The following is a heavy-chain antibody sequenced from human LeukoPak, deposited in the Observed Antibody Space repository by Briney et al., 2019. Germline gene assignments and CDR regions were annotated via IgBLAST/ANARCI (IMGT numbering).Heavy chain of an antibody. CDR1: GFTFSSYG. V-gene: IGHV3-33*01. Sequence: PGGSLRLSCAASGFTFSSYGMHWVRQAPGKGLEWVAIMWYDGSNKYYTDSVKGRFTISRDNSKNTLYLQMNSLRVEDTAVYYCAGEDTALVIAYWGQGTLVTVSS. CDR3: AGEDTALVIAY. J-gene: IGHJ4*02. D-gene: IGHD5-18*01. CDR2: MWYDGSNK.